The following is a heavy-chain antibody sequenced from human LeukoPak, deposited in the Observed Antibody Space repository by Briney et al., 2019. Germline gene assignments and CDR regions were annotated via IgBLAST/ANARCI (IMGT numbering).Heavy chain of an antibody. CDR2: IYYSGST. V-gene: IGHV4-39*01. J-gene: IGHJ4*02. CDR1: GGSISSRSYY. D-gene: IGHD3-16*02. Sequence: PSETLSLTCTVSGGSISSRSYYWGWIRQPPGKGLEWIGSIYYSGSTYYNPSLKRRVTISVDTSKNHFSLKLSSVTAADTAVYYCARQIYDYVWGSYRSLDYWGQGTLVTVSS. CDR3: ARQIYDYVWGSYRSLDY.